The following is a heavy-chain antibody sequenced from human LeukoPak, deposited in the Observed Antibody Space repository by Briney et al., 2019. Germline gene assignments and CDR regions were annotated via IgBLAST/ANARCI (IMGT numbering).Heavy chain of an antibody. CDR2: IYYSGST. D-gene: IGHD5-12*01. CDR1: GGSISSYY. V-gene: IGHV4-59*01. Sequence: SETLSLTCTVSGGSISSYYWSWIRQPPGKGLEWIGYIYYSGSTNYNPSLKSRVAISVDTSKNQFSLKLSSVTAADRALYYWGGEVRRQVDIVATIRYFDTWGRGNLVTVSS. CDR3: GGEVRRQVDIVATIRYFDT. J-gene: IGHJ2*01.